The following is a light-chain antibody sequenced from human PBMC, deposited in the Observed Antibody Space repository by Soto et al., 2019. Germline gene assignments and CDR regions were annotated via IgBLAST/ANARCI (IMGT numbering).Light chain of an antibody. CDR2: KAT. V-gene: IGKV1-5*03. CDR1: LNISNW. CDR3: QQYSIYSRA. J-gene: IGKJ1*01. Sequence: DIQLTQSPSTVSAFVGDRVTITCRASLNISNWLAWYQQKPGKAPDLLIYKATHLQTGVPSRFSGSGSRTEFTLTISSLQPEDFATYYCQQYSIYSRAFGQGTKVDIK.